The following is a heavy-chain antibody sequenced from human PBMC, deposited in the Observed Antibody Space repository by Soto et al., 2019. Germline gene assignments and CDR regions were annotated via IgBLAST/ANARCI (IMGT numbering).Heavy chain of an antibody. CDR1: GYPFTHYG. D-gene: IGHD3-10*01. Sequence: QVQLVQSGAEVKKPGASVKVSCKSSGYPFTHYGITWVRQAPGQGLEWMVWISPFNGNTNYGQTLQGRVTLTTDTSTSTVYMELRSLRSDDTAVYYCARDQSFDRSYYYGIDFGGQVTTVTFSS. V-gene: IGHV1-18*01. CDR2: ISPFNGNT. CDR3: ARDQSFDRSYYYGIDF. J-gene: IGHJ6*02.